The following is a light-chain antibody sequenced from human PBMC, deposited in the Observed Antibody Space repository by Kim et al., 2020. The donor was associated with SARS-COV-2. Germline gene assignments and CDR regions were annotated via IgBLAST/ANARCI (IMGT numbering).Light chain of an antibody. J-gene: IGLJ2*01. CDR2: QDI. CDR3: QAWDGRVV. V-gene: IGLV3-1*01. CDR1: QLGDKY. Sequence: VPVSPGQTASITCSGDQLGDKYVCWYQQKPGQSPVLVIYQDIKRPSGIPERFSGSNSGNTATLTISGTQAMDEADYYCQAWDGRVVFGGGTQLTVL.